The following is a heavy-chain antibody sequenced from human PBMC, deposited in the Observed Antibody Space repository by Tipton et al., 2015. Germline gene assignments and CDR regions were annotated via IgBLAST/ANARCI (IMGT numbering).Heavy chain of an antibody. CDR2: ISYSGST. J-gene: IGHJ5*02. CDR1: GGSVTSDIYH. CDR3: ARGGNNWFDP. V-gene: IGHV4-61*01. Sequence: TLPLTCTVSGGSVTSDIYHWSWIRQPPGKGLEWIGYISYSGSTKYNPSLKSRVTMSVDTSKNQFSLKLTSVNAADTAVYYCARGGNNWFDPWGQGTLVTVSS. D-gene: IGHD2-15*01.